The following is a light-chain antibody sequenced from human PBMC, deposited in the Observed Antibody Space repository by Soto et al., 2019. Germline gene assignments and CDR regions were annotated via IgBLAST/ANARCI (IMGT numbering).Light chain of an antibody. CDR2: SAA. CDR1: QSILNY. V-gene: IGKV1-39*01. CDR3: QQTYGTPYT. Sequence: DIQLTQSPSSLSASVGDRVIITCRASQSILNYLNWYQQKPGKPPRLLISSAASFRSGVPSRFSGSGSWTDFTRTISSLQPDDLATYYCQQTYGTPYTFGQGTKFEIK. J-gene: IGKJ2*01.